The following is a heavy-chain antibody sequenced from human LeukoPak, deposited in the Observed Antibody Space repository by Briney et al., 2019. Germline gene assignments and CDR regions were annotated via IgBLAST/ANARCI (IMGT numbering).Heavy chain of an antibody. J-gene: IGHJ4*02. Sequence: PGESLRISCRGSGYSFNTYWIGWVRQMPGKGLEWMGIIYPGDSDTRYSPSFQGQVTMSADKSINTAYLQWSSLKASDTAMYYCARRQGCSSTSCPPDYWGQGTLVTVSS. D-gene: IGHD2-2*01. V-gene: IGHV5-51*01. CDR1: GYSFNTYW. CDR2: IYPGDSDT. CDR3: ARRQGCSSTSCPPDY.